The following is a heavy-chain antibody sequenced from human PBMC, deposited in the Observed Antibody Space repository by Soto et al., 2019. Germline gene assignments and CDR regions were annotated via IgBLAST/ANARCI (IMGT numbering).Heavy chain of an antibody. D-gene: IGHD1-26*01. J-gene: IGHJ4*02. Sequence: QVQLVQSGAEVKKPGTSVRISCKTSGYTFTNYDINWVRQAAGQGLEWMGWMNPKNGYTGSARKFPGRVTLIRDNSMTTAYMELSSLRSDDTAVYYCARVMGSVDYWGQGTLVTVSS. V-gene: IGHV1-8*01. CDR2: MNPKNGYT. CDR1: GYTFTNYD. CDR3: ARVMGSVDY.